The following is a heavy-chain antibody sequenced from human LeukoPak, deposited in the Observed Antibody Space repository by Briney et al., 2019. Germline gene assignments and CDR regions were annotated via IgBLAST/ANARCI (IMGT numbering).Heavy chain of an antibody. CDR2: IIPIFGTA. CDR3: ATATPSYGYYFDY. Sequence: SVKVSCKASGGTFSSYAISWVRQAPGQGLEWMGRIIPIFGTANYAQKFQGRVTITTDESTSTAYMELSSLRSEDTAVYYCATATPSYGYYFDYWGQGTLVTVFS. V-gene: IGHV1-69*05. D-gene: IGHD2-15*01. J-gene: IGHJ4*02. CDR1: GGTFSSYA.